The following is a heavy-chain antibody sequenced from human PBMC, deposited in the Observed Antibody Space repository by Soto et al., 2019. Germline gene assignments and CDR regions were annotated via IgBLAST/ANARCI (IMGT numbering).Heavy chain of an antibody. CDR1: GFTFSSYG. CDR3: APWFGAFDY. D-gene: IGHD3-10*01. CDR2: ISYDGSNK. V-gene: IGHV3-30*03. J-gene: IGHJ4*02. Sequence: QVQLVESGGGVVQPGRSLRLSCAASGFTFSSYGMHWVSQAPGKGLEWVAVISYDGSNKYYADSVKGRFTIPRDNSKNTLYLQMNTLRAEDTAVYYCAPWFGAFDYWGQGTLVTVSS.